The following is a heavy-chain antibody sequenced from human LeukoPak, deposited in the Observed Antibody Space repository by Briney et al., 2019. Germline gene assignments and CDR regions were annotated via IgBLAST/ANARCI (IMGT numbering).Heavy chain of an antibody. CDR1: GYTFTSYG. D-gene: IGHD5-18*01. CDR2: ISAYNGNT. CDR3: ARGRGARGYSYYTGQENWFDP. V-gene: IGHV1-18*04. Sequence: ASVKVSCKASGYTFTSYGISWVRQAPGQGLEWMGWISAYNGNTNYAQKLQGRVTMTTDTSTSTAYKELRSLRSDDTAVYYCARGRGARGYSYYTGQENWFDPWGQGTLVTVSS. J-gene: IGHJ5*02.